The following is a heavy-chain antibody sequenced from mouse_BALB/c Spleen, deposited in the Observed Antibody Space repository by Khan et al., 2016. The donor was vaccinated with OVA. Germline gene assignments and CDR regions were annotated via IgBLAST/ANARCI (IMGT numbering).Heavy chain of an antibody. D-gene: IGHD2-1*01. J-gene: IGHJ2*01. V-gene: IGHV1S81*02. Sequence: QVQLQQPGAELVNPGASVNLSCKASGYTLTSYWMHWVKQRPGQGLEWIGEINPSNGRTNYNEKFKSKATLTVDKSSSTAYMQLSSPTSEDSAVYYRARLLITFDYWGQGTTLTVSS. CDR2: INPSNGRT. CDR3: ARLLITFDY. CDR1: GYTLTSYW.